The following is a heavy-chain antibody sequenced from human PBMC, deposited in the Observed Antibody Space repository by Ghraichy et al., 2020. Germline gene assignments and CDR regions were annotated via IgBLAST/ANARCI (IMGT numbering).Heavy chain of an antibody. CDR3: TRLGGGSVAGPYYFDN. CDR1: GFTFGSYS. D-gene: IGHD6-19*01. J-gene: IGHJ4*02. V-gene: IGHV3-21*01. CDR2: ITGSGGYI. Sequence: GGSLRLSCAASGFTFGSYSMNWVRQAPGKRLEWVSSITGSGGYIYYADSMEGRFTISRDNAKNSVYLQMNSLRVEDTALYYCTRLGGGSVAGPYYFDNWGQGTLVTVSS.